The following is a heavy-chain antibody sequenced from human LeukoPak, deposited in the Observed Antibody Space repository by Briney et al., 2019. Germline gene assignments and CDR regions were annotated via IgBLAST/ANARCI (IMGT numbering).Heavy chain of an antibody. CDR1: GFTFSSYS. V-gene: IGHV3-21*01. Sequence: GGSLRLSCAASGFTFSSYSMNWVRQAPGKGLEWVSSISSSSSYIYYADSVEGRFTISRDNAKNSLYLQMNSLRAEDTAVYYCARDNHVPAAIWRFDYWGQGTLVTVSS. D-gene: IGHD2-2*01. J-gene: IGHJ4*02. CDR2: ISSSSSYI. CDR3: ARDNHVPAAIWRFDY.